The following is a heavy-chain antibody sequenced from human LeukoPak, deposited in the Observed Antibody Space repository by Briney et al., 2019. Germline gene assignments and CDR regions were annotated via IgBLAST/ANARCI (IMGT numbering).Heavy chain of an antibody. CDR2: ISDSGGST. CDR3: AKLPGRAADY. J-gene: IGHJ4*02. Sequence: PGGSLRLSCAASGFTFSSSWMHWVRQAPGKGLEWVSGISDSGGSTYYADSVKGRFTISRDNSKNTLYLQMNSLRAEDTAVYCCAKLPGRAADYWGQGTLVTVSS. V-gene: IGHV3-23*01. CDR1: GFTFSSSW.